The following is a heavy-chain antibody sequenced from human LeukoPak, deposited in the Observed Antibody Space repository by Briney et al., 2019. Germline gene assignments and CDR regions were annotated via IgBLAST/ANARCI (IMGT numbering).Heavy chain of an antibody. CDR2: ISSSGSYI. V-gene: IGHV3-21*01. J-gene: IGHJ4*02. Sequence: PGGSLRLSCAASGFTFSTYNMNWVRQAPGKGLEWVSSISSSGSYIYYADSVKGRFTISRDNAKNSLYLQMNSLRAEDTAVYYFARLTTTVTTPFDYWGKGTLVTVSS. D-gene: IGHD4-17*01. CDR3: ARLTTTVTTPFDY. CDR1: GFTFSTYN.